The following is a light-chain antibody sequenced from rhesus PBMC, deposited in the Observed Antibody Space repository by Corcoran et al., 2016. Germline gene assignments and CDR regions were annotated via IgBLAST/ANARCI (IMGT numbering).Light chain of an antibody. Sequence: EIVLTQSPATLSLSPGERATLSCRASQSVSSSLAWYQQKPGPAPRLLIYAASSRATGFPDRFSGSGSGTYFTLTISILEPEVVGVYYCQQYSNWPLTFGGGTKVELK. CDR2: AAS. V-gene: IGKV3-42*02. CDR3: QQYSNWPLT. CDR1: QSVSSS. J-gene: IGKJ4*01.